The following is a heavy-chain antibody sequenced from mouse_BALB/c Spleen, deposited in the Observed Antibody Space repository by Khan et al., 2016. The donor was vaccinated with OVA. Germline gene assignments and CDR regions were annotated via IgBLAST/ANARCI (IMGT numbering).Heavy chain of an antibody. V-gene: IGHV2-2*02. Sequence: VQLQQSGPGLVQPSQSLSITCTVSGFSLTSYGVPWVRQSPGKGLEWLGVIWSGGSTAYNSAFISRLTISKDNYKSHVFFKMNSLQANDTAIYYCARTYFSYGNYGDYYTMDYWGQGTSVTVSS. CDR3: ARTYFSYGNYGDYYTMDY. D-gene: IGHD2-1*01. CDR2: IWSGGST. J-gene: IGHJ4*01. CDR1: GFSLTSYG.